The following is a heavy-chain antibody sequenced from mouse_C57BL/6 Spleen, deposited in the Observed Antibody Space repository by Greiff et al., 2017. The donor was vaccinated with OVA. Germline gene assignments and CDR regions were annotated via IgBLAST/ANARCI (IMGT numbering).Heavy chain of an antibody. CDR2: INPSNGGT. J-gene: IGHJ2*01. CDR3: ARSKDLLWDYFDY. D-gene: IGHD2-1*01. Sequence: QVQLQQSGPELVKPGASVKLSCKASGYTFTSYWMHWVKQRPGQGLEWIGNINPSNGGTNYNEKFKSKATLTVDKSSSTAYVQLSSLTSEDSAVSYCARSKDLLWDYFDYWGQGTTLTVSS. V-gene: IGHV1-53*01. CDR1: GYTFTSYW.